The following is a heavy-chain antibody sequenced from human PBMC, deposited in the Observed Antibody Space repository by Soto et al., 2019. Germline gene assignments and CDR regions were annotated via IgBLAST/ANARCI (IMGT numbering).Heavy chain of an antibody. V-gene: IGHV3-23*01. CDR2: ISASGGST. J-gene: IGHJ4*02. Sequence: GGSLILSCAASGFTFSNYAMSWVRQAPGKGLEWVSAISASGGSTYYADSVKGRFTISRDNSKNTLFLQMNSLRAEDTAVYYCATRGSGTYYTPSYYFDYWGQGTLVTVSS. CDR1: GFTFSNYA. CDR3: ATRGSGTYYTPSYYFDY. D-gene: IGHD3-10*01.